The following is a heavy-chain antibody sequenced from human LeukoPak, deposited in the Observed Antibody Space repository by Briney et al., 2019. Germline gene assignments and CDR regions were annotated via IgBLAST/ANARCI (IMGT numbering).Heavy chain of an antibody. D-gene: IGHD2-15*01. CDR2: ICYSGST. CDR1: GGSISNYY. Sequence: SETLSLTCTVSGGSISNYYWNWIRQPPGKGLEWIGYICYSGSTYYNPSLKSRVTISVDTSKNQFSLKLSSVTAADTAVYYCARYCSGGSCYFEVHWGQGTLVTVSS. J-gene: IGHJ4*02. CDR3: ARYCSGGSCYFEVH. V-gene: IGHV4-59*12.